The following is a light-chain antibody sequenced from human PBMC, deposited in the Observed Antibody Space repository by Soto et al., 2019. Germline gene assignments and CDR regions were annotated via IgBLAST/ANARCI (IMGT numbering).Light chain of an antibody. Sequence: DIQMTQSPSSLSASIGDRGTITCRESQGSSTYLNWYQQKPGKAPKVLIYAASSLQSGVSARCSGSGSGTDFTLTISSLQPEDFATYYCQQSYSTPLTFGGGTKVDI. CDR3: QQSYSTPLT. V-gene: IGKV1-39*01. J-gene: IGKJ4*01. CDR2: AAS. CDR1: QGSSTY.